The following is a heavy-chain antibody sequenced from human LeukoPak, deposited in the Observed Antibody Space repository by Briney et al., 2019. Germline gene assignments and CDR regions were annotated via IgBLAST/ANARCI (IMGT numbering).Heavy chain of an antibody. CDR2: INPNSGGT. Sequence: GASVKVSCKASGYTFTGYYMRWVRQAPGQGLEWMGWINPNSGGTNYAQKFQGRVTMTRDTSISTAYMELSRLRSDDTAVYYCARERLGELSFNYFDYWGQGTLVTVSS. D-gene: IGHD3-16*02. V-gene: IGHV1-2*02. CDR3: ARERLGELSFNYFDY. J-gene: IGHJ4*02. CDR1: GYTFTGYY.